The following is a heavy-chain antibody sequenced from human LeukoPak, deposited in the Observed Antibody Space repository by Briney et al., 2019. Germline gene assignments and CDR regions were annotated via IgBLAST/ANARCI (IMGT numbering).Heavy chain of an antibody. CDR2: ISYDGSNK. D-gene: IGHD6-13*01. Sequence: GGSLRLSCAASGFTFSSYDMHWVRHAPGKGLEWVAVISYDGSNKYYADSVQGRFTISRDNSKTTLYLQMNSLRAEDTAVYYCARGSSSWYISTFDYWGQGTLVTVSS. CDR3: ARGSSSWYISTFDY. J-gene: IGHJ4*02. CDR1: GFTFSSYD. V-gene: IGHV3-30*03.